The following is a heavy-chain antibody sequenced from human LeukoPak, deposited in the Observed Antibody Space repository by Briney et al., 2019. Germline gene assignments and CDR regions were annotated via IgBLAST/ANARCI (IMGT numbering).Heavy chain of an antibody. D-gene: IGHD6-13*01. J-gene: IGHJ3*02. V-gene: IGHV3-48*01. CDR1: GFTFSSYS. CDR3: ARDRPPKPGIAAAGTGIDYAFDI. CDR2: ISSSSSTI. Sequence: PGGSLRLSCAASGFTFSSYSMNWVRQAPGKGLEWVSYISSSSSTIYYADSVKGRFTISRDNAKNSLYLQMNSLRAEDTAVYYCARDRPPKPGIAAAGTGIDYAFDIWGQGTMVTVSS.